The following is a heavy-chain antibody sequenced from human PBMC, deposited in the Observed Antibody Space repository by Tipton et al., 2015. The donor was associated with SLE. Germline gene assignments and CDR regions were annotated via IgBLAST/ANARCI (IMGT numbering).Heavy chain of an antibody. CDR2: ITHGGGT. D-gene: IGHD1-7*01. CDR1: AGSFSGFY. Sequence: TLSLTCAVNAGSFSGFYWIWIRQSPGLGLEWIGEITHGGGTNYNPSLKSRVTISRDVSKTQFSLNLTSATAADVAVYYCARSTGTSFSVGGFDIWGQGTMVTVSS. J-gene: IGHJ3*02. V-gene: IGHV4-34*01. CDR3: ARSTGTSFSVGGFDI.